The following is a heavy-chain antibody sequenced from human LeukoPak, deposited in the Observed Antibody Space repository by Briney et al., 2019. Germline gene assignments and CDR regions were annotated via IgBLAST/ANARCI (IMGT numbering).Heavy chain of an antibody. Sequence: GGSLRLSCAASGFTFSSYWMSWVRQAPGKGLEWVANIKQDGSEKYYVDSVKGRFTISRDNAKNSLYLQMNSLRAEDTAVYYCATEIVVVPAATHYFDYWGQGTLVTVSS. D-gene: IGHD2-2*01. CDR3: ATEIVVVPAATHYFDY. J-gene: IGHJ4*02. CDR1: GFTFSSYW. V-gene: IGHV3-7*01. CDR2: IKQDGSEK.